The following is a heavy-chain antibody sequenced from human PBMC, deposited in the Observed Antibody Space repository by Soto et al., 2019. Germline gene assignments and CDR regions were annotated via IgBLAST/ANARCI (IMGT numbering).Heavy chain of an antibody. D-gene: IGHD5-12*01. Sequence: QVQLVQSGAEVKKPGASVKVSCKASGYTFTSYGISWVRQAPGQGLEWMGWISAYNGNTNYAQKLQGRVTMTTDTSTGTASMALRIVRSDVTAEYYCARWAEIVATRSRWWCHYYYGMDVWGQGTTVTVSS. J-gene: IGHJ6*02. CDR2: ISAYNGNT. CDR1: GYTFTSYG. CDR3: ARWAEIVATRSRWWCHYYYGMDV. V-gene: IGHV1-18*04.